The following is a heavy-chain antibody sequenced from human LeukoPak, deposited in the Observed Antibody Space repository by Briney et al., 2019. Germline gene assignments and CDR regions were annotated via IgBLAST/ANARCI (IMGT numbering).Heavy chain of an antibody. CDR2: INHSGST. CDR3: ARRARYCSGGSCYTRPPTDY. V-gene: IGHV4-34*01. J-gene: IGHJ4*02. CDR1: GGSFSGYY. D-gene: IGHD2-15*01. Sequence: SETLSLTCAVYGGSFSGYYWSWIRQPPGKGLEWIGEINHSGSTNYNPSLKSRVTISVDTSKNQFSLKLSSVTAADTAVYYCARRARYCSGGSCYTRPPTDYWGQGTLVTVSS.